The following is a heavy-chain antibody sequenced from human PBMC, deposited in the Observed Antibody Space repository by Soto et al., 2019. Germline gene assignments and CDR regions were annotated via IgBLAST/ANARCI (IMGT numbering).Heavy chain of an antibody. CDR1: GGSISSGGYY. D-gene: IGHD3-10*01. CDR3: ARTSGSSDPIRYYFDY. V-gene: IGHV4-31*03. J-gene: IGHJ4*02. Sequence: NPSETLSLTCTVSGGSISSGGYYWSWIRQHPGKGLEWIGYIYYSGSTYYNPSLKSRVTISVDTSKNQFSLKLSSVTAADTAVYYCARTSGSSDPIRYYFDYWGQGTLVTVSS. CDR2: IYYSGST.